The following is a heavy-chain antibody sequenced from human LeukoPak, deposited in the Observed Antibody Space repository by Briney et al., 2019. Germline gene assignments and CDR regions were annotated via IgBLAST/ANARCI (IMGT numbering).Heavy chain of an antibody. V-gene: IGHV5-51*01. CDR2: IYPGDSDT. CDR1: GYSFTSYW. D-gene: IGHD3-22*01. J-gene: IGHJ4*02. CDR3: ARQGWGTYYYDSSGYYYFDY. Sequence: GESLKISCKGSGYSFTSYWIGWVRQMPGKGLEWMGIIYPGDSDTRCSPSFQGQVTISADKSISTAYLQWSSLKASDTAMYYCARQGWGTYYYDSSGYYYFDYWGQGTLVTVSS.